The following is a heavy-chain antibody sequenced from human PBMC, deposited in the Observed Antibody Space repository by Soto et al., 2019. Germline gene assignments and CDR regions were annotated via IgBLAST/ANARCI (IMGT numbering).Heavy chain of an antibody. CDR3: ARAKIAYSYGLERYWYFDL. V-gene: IGHV4-30-4*01. CDR1: GGSISSGDYY. D-gene: IGHD3-10*01. Sequence: SETLSLTCIVSGGSISSGDYYWSWFRQPPGKGLEWIGYLYYSGSTYYNPSLKSRVTISVDTSNSQFSLKLSSVTAADTAVYYCARAKIAYSYGLERYWYFDLWGRGTLVTVSS. CDR2: LYYSGST. J-gene: IGHJ2*01.